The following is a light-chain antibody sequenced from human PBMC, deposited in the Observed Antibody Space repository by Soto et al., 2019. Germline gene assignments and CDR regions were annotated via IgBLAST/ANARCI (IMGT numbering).Light chain of an antibody. CDR1: QSVSSY. Sequence: EIVLTQSPATLSLSPGERATLSCRASQSVSSYLAWYQQKPGQAPRLLIYDASNSATGIPARFSGSGSGTDFTITISSLEPEDFAVYYCQQRRNGPPLTFGGGTKVEIK. CDR2: DAS. J-gene: IGKJ4*02. CDR3: QQRRNGPPLT. V-gene: IGKV3-11*01.